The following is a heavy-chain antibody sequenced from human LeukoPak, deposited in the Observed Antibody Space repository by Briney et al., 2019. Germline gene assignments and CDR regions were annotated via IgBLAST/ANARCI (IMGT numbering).Heavy chain of an antibody. CDR3: ARERITMIRGWFDP. CDR2: INPDTGDT. Sequence: GASVKVSCKASGYTFTDYYMHWVRQAPGQGLEWMGWINPDTGDTNYAQNFQGTVTMTRDTSISTAYMELSRLRSDDTAVYYCARERITMIRGWFDPWGQGTLVTVSS. CDR1: GYTFTDYY. V-gene: IGHV1-2*02. J-gene: IGHJ5*02. D-gene: IGHD3-22*01.